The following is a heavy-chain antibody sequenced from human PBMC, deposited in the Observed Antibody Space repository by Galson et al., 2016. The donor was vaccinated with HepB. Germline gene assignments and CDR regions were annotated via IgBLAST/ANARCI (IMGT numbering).Heavy chain of an antibody. J-gene: IGHJ5*01. Sequence: SVKVSCKASGGTFSTDGLSWVRQAPGQGLEWMGGIVPMFRATNYAQKFQDRVTITADESTNTAYMELSSLRSEDTAIYYCAREGCAGDCPKWFDPWGQGTLVTVSS. V-gene: IGHV1-69*13. CDR3: AREGCAGDCPKWFDP. CDR1: GGTFSTDG. CDR2: IVPMFRAT. D-gene: IGHD2-21*02.